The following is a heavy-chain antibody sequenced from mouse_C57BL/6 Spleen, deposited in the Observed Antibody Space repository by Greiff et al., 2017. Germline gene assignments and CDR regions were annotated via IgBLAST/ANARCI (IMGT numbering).Heavy chain of an antibody. D-gene: IGHD1-1*01. J-gene: IGHJ1*03. CDR1: GYTFTSYT. Sequence: QVQLQQSGAELARPGASVKMSCKASGYTFTSYTMHWVKQRPGQGLEWIGYINPSSGYTKYNQKFKDKGTLTADKSSSTAYMQLSSLTSEDSAVYYCARSGYGSSYWYFDVWGTGTTVTVSS. V-gene: IGHV1-4*01. CDR3: ARSGYGSSYWYFDV. CDR2: INPSSGYT.